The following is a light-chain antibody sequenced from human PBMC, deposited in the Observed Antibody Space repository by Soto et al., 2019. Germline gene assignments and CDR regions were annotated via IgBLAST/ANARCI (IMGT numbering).Light chain of an antibody. V-gene: IGKV3-20*01. J-gene: IGKJ1*01. CDR2: GVS. CDR3: QQYVSSPWT. Sequence: EIVLTQSPGTLSLSPGERATLSCRASQSVSSSHLAWYQQKAGQAPRVLIYGVSSRATGIPDRFSGSGSGTEFTLTISRLEPEDFAVYYCQQYVSSPWTFGQGTKVEIK. CDR1: QSVSSSH.